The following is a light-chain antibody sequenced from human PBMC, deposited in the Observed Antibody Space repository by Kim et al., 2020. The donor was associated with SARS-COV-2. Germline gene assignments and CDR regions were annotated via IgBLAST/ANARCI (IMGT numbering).Light chain of an antibody. V-gene: IGKV3-20*01. J-gene: IGKJ2*01. CDR3: KQYGSFPYT. CDR1: HSVTSSR. Sequence: LSPGERVALSCRASHSVTSSRLAWYQQKSGQAPRHLIYDASSRATGVPDRFSGSGSGTDFTLTISRLEPEDVAVYYCKQYGSFPYTFGQGTKLEI. CDR2: DAS.